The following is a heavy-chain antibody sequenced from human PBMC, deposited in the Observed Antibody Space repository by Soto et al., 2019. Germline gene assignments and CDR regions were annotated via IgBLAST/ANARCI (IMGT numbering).Heavy chain of an antibody. CDR3: ATDDYGIFPY. D-gene: IGHD3-10*01. CDR2: IDPRSGVT. J-gene: IGHJ4*02. CDR1: GYPSTTYY. Sequence: GASVKVSCKVSGYPSTTYYIHWVRQAPGQGLEWMGWIDPRSGVTVYEQKFQGRVTMTRDTSISTVYMDLSGLRSDDTALYYCATDDYGIFPYWGQGSLVTVSS. V-gene: IGHV1-2*02.